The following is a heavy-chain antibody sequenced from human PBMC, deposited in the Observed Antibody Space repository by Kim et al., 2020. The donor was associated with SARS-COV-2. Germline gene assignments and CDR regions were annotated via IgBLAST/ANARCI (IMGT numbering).Heavy chain of an antibody. V-gene: IGHV4-59*01. CDR3: ARERDPGIAAFDP. CDR2: IYYSGST. J-gene: IGHJ5*02. CDR1: GVSISGYY. D-gene: IGHD6-13*01. Sequence: SETLSLTCTVSGVSISGYYWSWIRQPPGKGLEWIGYIYYSGSTNYNASVKSRVTISVDTSKNQFSLKLSSVTAADTAVYYCARERDPGIAAFDPWGQGTLVTVSS.